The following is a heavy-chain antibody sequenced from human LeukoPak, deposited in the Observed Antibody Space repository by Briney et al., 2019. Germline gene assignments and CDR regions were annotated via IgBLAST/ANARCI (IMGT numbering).Heavy chain of an antibody. Sequence: PSETLSLTCTVSGGSISSYYWSWIRQPPGKGLEWIGYIYYSGSTNYNPSLKSRVTISVDTSKNQFSLKLSSVTAADTAVYYWARYSLLPRYFDLWGRGTLVTVSS. CDR2: IYYSGST. D-gene: IGHD6-13*01. CDR1: GGSISSYY. CDR3: ARYSLLPRYFDL. V-gene: IGHV4-59*13. J-gene: IGHJ2*01.